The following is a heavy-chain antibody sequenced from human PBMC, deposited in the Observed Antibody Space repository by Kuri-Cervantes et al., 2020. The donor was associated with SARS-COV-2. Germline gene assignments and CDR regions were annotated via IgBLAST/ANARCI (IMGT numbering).Heavy chain of an antibody. Sequence: GESLKISCTVSGGPISSSSYYWGWIRQAPGKGLEWVSYISSSGSTIYYADSVQGRFTISRDNAKNSLYLQMNRLRAEDTAVYYCARPNWGLDYWGQGTLVTVSS. CDR2: ISSSGSTI. J-gene: IGHJ4*02. V-gene: IGHV3-11*04. D-gene: IGHD7-27*01. CDR3: ARPNWGLDY. CDR1: GGPISSSSYY.